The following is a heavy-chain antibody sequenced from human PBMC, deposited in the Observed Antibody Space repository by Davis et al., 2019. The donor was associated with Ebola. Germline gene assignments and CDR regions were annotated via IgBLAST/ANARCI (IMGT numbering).Heavy chain of an antibody. CDR2: LYHGGGT. CDR1: GGHISGYY. V-gene: IGHV4-59*12. J-gene: IGHJ4*02. CDR3: AGGYSSGWYDY. D-gene: IGHD6-19*01. Sequence: MPSETLSLTCTVSGGHISGYYWSWIRQPPGKGLEWIGNLYHGGGTNYSPSLKNRLTISVDTSKNQFSLKLSSVTAADTAVYYCAGGYSSGWYDYWGQGTLVTVSS.